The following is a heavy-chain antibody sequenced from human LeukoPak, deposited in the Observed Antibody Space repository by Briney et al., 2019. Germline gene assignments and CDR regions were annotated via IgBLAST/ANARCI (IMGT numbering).Heavy chain of an antibody. V-gene: IGHV3-23*01. CDR1: VFVFVAYS. Sequence: GWSLRLSRAASVFVFVAYSMHWVRQAPGKGVEWVSGISGSGGRTYYADSVKGRFTISRDNSKSTLYVQMNGLRAEDTGVYYCAKGLGYSSEGRGYWGEGTLVTVSS. CDR2: ISGSGGRT. CDR3: AKGLGYSSEGRGY. J-gene: IGHJ4*02. D-gene: IGHD6-19*01.